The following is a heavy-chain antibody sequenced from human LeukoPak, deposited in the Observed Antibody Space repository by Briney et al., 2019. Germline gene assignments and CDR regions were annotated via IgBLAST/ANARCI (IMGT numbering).Heavy chain of an antibody. J-gene: IGHJ4*02. CDR2: IYSGGST. D-gene: IGHD6-13*01. CDR3: ARGFSIAAAGMLCDY. V-gene: IGHV3-53*01. CDR1: GFTVSSNY. Sequence: GGSLRLSCAASGFTVSSNYMSWVRQAPGKGLEWVSVIYSGGSTYYADSVKGRFTISRDNSKNTLYLQVNSLRAEDTAVYYCARGFSIAAAGMLCDYWGQGTLVTVSS.